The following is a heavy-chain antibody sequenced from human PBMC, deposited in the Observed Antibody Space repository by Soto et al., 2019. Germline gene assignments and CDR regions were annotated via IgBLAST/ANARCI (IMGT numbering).Heavy chain of an antibody. CDR1: GGTFSSYA. Sequence: GASVKVSCKASGGTFSSYAISWVRQAPGQGLEWMGGIIPIFGTANYAQKFQGRVTITADESTSTAYMELSSLRSEDTAVYYCAGGFLMDTAGRLNRPSRFWGQGTLVTVSS. V-gene: IGHV1-69*13. D-gene: IGHD5-18*01. CDR2: IIPIFGTA. CDR3: AGGFLMDTAGRLNRPSRF. J-gene: IGHJ4*02.